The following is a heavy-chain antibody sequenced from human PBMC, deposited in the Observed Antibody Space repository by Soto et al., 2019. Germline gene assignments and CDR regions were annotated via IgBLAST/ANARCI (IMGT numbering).Heavy chain of an antibody. D-gene: IGHD1-1*01. CDR1: GFTFSNYA. J-gene: IGHJ4*02. Sequence: EVQLLESGGGLVQPGGSLRLSCAASGFTFSNYALTWVRQALGKGLEWVSAISGSDGTTYYADSVKGRFTISRDNSMNTLYLQLDSLRGEDTAMYYCAKGGWGTVLDYWGQGTLVTVSS. CDR3: AKGGWGTVLDY. V-gene: IGHV3-23*01. CDR2: ISGSDGTT.